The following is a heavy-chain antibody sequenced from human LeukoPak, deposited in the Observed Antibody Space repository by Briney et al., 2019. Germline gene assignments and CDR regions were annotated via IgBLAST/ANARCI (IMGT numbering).Heavy chain of an antibody. CDR1: GGTFSSYA. CDR3: ARGGGNYYDSSGYYRDY. D-gene: IGHD3-22*01. V-gene: IGHV1-69*04. J-gene: IGHJ4*02. Sequence: SVKVSCKASGGTFSSYAISWVRQAPGQGLEWMGRIIPILGIANYAQKFQGRVTITADKSTSTAYMELSSLRSEDTAVYYCARGGGNYYDSSGYYRDYWGQGTLVTVSS. CDR2: IIPILGIA.